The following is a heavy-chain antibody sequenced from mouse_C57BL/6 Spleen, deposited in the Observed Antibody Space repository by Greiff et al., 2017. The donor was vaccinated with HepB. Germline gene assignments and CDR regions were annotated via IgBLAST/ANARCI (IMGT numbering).Heavy chain of an antibody. D-gene: IGHD1-1*01. CDR2: IDPENGDT. J-gene: IGHJ1*03. CDR1: GFNIKDDY. Sequence: EVQLQQSGAELVRPGASVKLSCTASGFNIKDDYMHWVKQRPEQGLEWIGLIDPENGDTEYASKFQGKATITADTSSNTANLQLSSLTSEDTAVYYCTTYGSSYGNWYFDVWGTGTTVTVSS. CDR3: TTYGSSYGNWYFDV. V-gene: IGHV14-4*01.